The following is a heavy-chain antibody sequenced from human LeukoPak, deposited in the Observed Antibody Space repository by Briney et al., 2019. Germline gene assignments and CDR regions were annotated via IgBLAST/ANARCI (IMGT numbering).Heavy chain of an antibody. Sequence: GGSLRLSCAASGFTLSTNYMNWVRQAPGKGLEWVSGIHWNDDSTVYADSVKGRFTISRDNAKNSLYLQMNSLRAEDTALYHCARNRGSAYYQYYFDYWGQGTLVTVSS. J-gene: IGHJ4*02. D-gene: IGHD3-3*01. V-gene: IGHV3-20*01. CDR3: ARNRGSAYYQYYFDY. CDR1: GFTLSTNY. CDR2: IHWNDDST.